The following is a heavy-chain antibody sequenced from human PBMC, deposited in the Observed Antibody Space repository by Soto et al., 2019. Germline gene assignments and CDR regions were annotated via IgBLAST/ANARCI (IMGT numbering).Heavy chain of an antibody. J-gene: IGHJ4*02. V-gene: IGHV1-2*02. D-gene: IGHD5-12*01. Sequence: ASVKVSFKASGYTFTGYYMHWVRQAPGQGLEWMGWINPNSGGTNYAQKFQGRVTMTRDTSISTAYMELSRLRSDDTAVYYCARVFSGYAYFDYWGQGTLVTVSS. CDR2: INPNSGGT. CDR3: ARVFSGYAYFDY. CDR1: GYTFTGYY.